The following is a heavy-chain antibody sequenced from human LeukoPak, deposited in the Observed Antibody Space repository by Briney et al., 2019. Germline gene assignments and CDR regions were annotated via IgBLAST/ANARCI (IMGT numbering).Heavy chain of an antibody. Sequence: GGSLRLSCAASGSTFSSYSMNWVRQAPGKGLEWVSSISSSSSYIYYADSVKGRFTISRDNAKNSLYLQMNSLRAEDTAVYYCATVNCGGDCYSPSYFDYWGQGALVTVSS. CDR2: ISSSSSYI. D-gene: IGHD2-21*02. CDR3: ATVNCGGDCYSPSYFDY. CDR1: GSTFSSYS. J-gene: IGHJ4*02. V-gene: IGHV3-21*01.